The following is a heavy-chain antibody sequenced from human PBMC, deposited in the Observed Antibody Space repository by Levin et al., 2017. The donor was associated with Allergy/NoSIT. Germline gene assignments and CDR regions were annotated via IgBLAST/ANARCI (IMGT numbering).Heavy chain of an antibody. V-gene: IGHV3-23*01. D-gene: IGHD1-26*01. Sequence: GGSLRLSCAVSGLSISNYAMSWVRQAPGKGLEWVSGVSGSGGAYYADSVKGRFTVSRDNSKNMLYLQMNSLRGDDTAVYYCAKEYSASSSDYFWGQGTLVNVSS. J-gene: IGHJ4*02. CDR3: AKEYSASSSDYF. CDR1: GLSISNYA. CDR2: VSGSGGA.